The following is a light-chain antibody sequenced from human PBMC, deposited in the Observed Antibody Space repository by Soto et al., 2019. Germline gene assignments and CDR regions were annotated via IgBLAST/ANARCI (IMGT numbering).Light chain of an antibody. CDR1: NIGDKR. J-gene: IGLJ1*01. CDR2: YDS. CDR3: QVWDIMTDNDV. Sequence: ELTQPPSVSVAPEKTATITCGGNNIGDKRVHWYRQKPGQAPVLLISYDSDRPSGIPERFSGSNSGNTATLTISRVEAGDEADYYCQVWDIMTDNDVFGGGTKLTVL. V-gene: IGLV3-21*04.